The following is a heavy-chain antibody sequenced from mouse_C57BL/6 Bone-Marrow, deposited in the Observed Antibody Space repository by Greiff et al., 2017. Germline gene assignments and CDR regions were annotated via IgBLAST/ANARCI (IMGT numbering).Heavy chain of an antibody. CDR3: ARPYYSNYWYFDV. CDR2: IYPGSGST. V-gene: IGHV1-55*01. D-gene: IGHD2-5*01. CDR1: GYTFTSYW. Sequence: QVQLQQPGAELVKPGASVQMSCKASGYTFTSYWITWVKQRPGQGLAWIGDIYPGSGSTNYNEKFKSKATLTVDTSSSTAYMQLSSLTSEDSAVYYCARPYYSNYWYFDVWGTGTTVTVSS. J-gene: IGHJ1*03.